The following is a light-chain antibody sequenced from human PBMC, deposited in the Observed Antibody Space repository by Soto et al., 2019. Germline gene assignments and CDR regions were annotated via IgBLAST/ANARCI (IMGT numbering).Light chain of an antibody. Sequence: QSVLTQPPSVSAAARQKVTTSCSGSSSNIGNNYVSWYQQLPGTAPKLLIYDSNKRPSGIPDRFSGSKSGTSATLGITGLQTGDEADYYCGTWDSSLSAVVFGGGTKLTVL. J-gene: IGLJ2*01. CDR1: SSNIGNNY. V-gene: IGLV1-51*01. CDR2: DSN. CDR3: GTWDSSLSAVV.